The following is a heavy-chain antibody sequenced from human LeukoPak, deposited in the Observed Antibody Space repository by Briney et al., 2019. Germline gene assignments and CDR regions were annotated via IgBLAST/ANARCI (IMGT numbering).Heavy chain of an antibody. J-gene: IGHJ5*02. D-gene: IGHD3-22*01. CDR2: ISAYNGNT. CDR1: GYTFTSYG. Sequence: ASVKVSCKASGYTFTSYGISWVRQAPGQGLEWMGWISAYNGNTNYAQKLQGRVTMTTDTSTSTAYMELGSLRSDDTAVYYCARGPRGITMIVVAPMNWFDPWGQGTLVTVSS. CDR3: ARGPRGITMIVVAPMNWFDP. V-gene: IGHV1-18*01.